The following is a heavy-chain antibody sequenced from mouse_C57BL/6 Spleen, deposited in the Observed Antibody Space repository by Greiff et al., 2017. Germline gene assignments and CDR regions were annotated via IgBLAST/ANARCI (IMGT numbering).Heavy chain of an antibody. CDR2: ISDGGSYT. Sequence: EVKLVESGGGLVKPGGSLKLSCAASGFTFSSYAMSWVRQTPEKRLEWVATISDGGSYTYYPDNVKGRFTISRDNAKNNLYLQMKHLKSEDTAMYYCAREGGLRYFDYWGQGTTLTVSS. CDR3: AREGGLRYFDY. D-gene: IGHD3-3*01. J-gene: IGHJ2*01. V-gene: IGHV5-4*01. CDR1: GFTFSSYA.